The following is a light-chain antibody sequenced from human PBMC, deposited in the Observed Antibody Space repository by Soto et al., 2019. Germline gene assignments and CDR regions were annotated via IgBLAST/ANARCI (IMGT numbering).Light chain of an antibody. CDR3: QQYNDWPT. V-gene: IGKV3-15*01. Sequence: EIVLTQSPGTLSLSPGARAPLSCRASQSVSSNLAWYQQKPGQAPRLLIYAASTRATGCPDRFSGSGSGTEFTLTISSLQSADLAVYFCQQYNDWPTFGQGTKVDIK. J-gene: IGKJ1*01. CDR2: AAS. CDR1: QSVSSN.